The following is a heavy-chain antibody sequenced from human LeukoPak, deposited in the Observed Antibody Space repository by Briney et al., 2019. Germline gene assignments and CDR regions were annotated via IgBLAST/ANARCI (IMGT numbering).Heavy chain of an antibody. J-gene: IGHJ4*02. D-gene: IGHD2-15*01. CDR3: TRDVGFCSGGRCFPSGPADY. CDR2: IIGDGSST. Sequence: GESLRLSCAASGFIFNGHWMHWVRQAPGKGLMWVSHIIGDGSSTNCADSVKGRFTISRDNAKNTLYLQMNSLRAEDSAVYFCTRDVGFCSGGRCFPSGPADYWGQGTLVTVSS. CDR1: GFIFNGHW. V-gene: IGHV3-74*01.